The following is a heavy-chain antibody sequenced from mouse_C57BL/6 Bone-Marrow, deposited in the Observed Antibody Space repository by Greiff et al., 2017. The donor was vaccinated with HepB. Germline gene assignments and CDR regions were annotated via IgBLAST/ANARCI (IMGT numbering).Heavy chain of an antibody. Sequence: EVQVVESGGGLVKPGGSLKLSCAASGFTFSSYAMSWVRQTPEKRLEWVATISDGGSYTYYPDNVKGRFTSSRDNAKNNLYLQMSHLKSEDTAMYYCARRPFDYWGQGTTLTVSS. CDR1: GFTFSSYA. CDR3: ARRPFDY. V-gene: IGHV5-4*01. J-gene: IGHJ2*01. CDR2: ISDGGSYT.